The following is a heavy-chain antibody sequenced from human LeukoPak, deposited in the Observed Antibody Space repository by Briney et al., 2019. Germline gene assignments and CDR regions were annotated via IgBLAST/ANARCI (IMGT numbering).Heavy chain of an antibody. CDR2: IYYSGST. V-gene: IGHV4-59*12. CDR1: GGSISSYY. CDR3: AREGHITIFGVVSYFDY. D-gene: IGHD3-3*01. J-gene: IGHJ4*02. Sequence: PSETLSLTCTVSGGSISSYYWSWIRQPPGKGLEWIGYIYYSGSTNYNPSLKSRVTMSVDTSKNQFSLKLSSVTAADTAVYYCAREGHITIFGVVSYFDYWGQGTLVTVSS.